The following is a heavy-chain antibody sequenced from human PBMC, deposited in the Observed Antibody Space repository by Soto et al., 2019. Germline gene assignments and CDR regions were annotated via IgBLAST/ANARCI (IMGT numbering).Heavy chain of an antibody. J-gene: IGHJ4*02. CDR2: INAGNGNT. D-gene: IGHD3-22*01. Sequence: GASVKVSCKASGYTFTSYAMHWVRQAPGQRLEWMGWINAGNGNTKYSQKFQGRVTITRDTSASTAYMELSSLRSEDTAVYYCARDRSLYYYDSSGYSQPHYWGQGTLVTVS. CDR1: GYTFTSYA. V-gene: IGHV1-3*01. CDR3: ARDRSLYYYDSSGYSQPHY.